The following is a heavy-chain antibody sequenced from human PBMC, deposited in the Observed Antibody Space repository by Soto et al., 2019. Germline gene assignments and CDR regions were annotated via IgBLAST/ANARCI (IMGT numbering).Heavy chain of an antibody. D-gene: IGHD3-10*01. CDR1: GFTFSSNA. CDR2: ISPNSGTT. J-gene: IGHJ4*02. Sequence: EVQLLESGGDLVQPGGSLRLSCAASGFTFSSNAMTWVRQAPGKGLEWVSFISPNSGTTYFADSVRGRFTISRDNSKNTLYLQMNSLRAEDTAVYYCAKASSVSWGVFDYWGQGTLITVSS. CDR3: AKASSVSWGVFDY. V-gene: IGHV3-23*01.